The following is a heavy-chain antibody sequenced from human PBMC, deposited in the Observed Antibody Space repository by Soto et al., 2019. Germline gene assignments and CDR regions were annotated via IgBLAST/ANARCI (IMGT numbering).Heavy chain of an antibody. V-gene: IGHV3-23*01. CDR1: GFTFSSYA. J-gene: IGHJ6*03. CDR3: ASGPRYCSGYSCDYYMDV. Sequence: EVQLLESGGGLVQPGGSLRLSCAASGFTFSSYAMSWVRQAPGKGLEWVSAISGSAATTFYADSVKGRFTVSRDNSKNTLYLQMTMLRAEDTAVYYCASGPRYCSGYSCDYYMDVWGKGTTVTVSS. CDR2: ISGSAATT. D-gene: IGHD2-15*01.